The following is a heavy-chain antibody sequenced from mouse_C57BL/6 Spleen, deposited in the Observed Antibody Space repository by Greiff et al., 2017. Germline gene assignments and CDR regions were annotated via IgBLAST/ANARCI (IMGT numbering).Heavy chain of an antibody. D-gene: IGHD2-3*01. CDR3: ARQMVTTAYAMDY. CDR2: ISSGGSYT. Sequence: EVKLQESGGDLVKPGGSLKLSCAASGFTFSSYGMSWVRQTPDKRLERVATISSGGSYTYYPDSVKGRFTISRDNAKNTLYLQMSSLKSEDTAMYYCARQMVTTAYAMDYWGQGTSVTVSS. V-gene: IGHV5-6*01. J-gene: IGHJ4*01. CDR1: GFTFSSYG.